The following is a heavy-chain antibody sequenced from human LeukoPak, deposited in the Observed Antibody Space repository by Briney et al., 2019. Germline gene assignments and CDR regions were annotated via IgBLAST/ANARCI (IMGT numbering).Heavy chain of an antibody. CDR2: INPGGSGK. Sequence: GGSLRLSCAASGFTFSTYWMAWVGQAPGRGLEWVDNINPGGSGKYYVDSVKGRFTISRDDAKTSLYLQMDNLRVEDPAVYSCARWGFAYTIDYWGQGTLVTVSS. J-gene: IGHJ4*02. CDR1: GFTFSTYW. D-gene: IGHD3-16*01. CDR3: ARWGFAYTIDY. V-gene: IGHV3-7*01.